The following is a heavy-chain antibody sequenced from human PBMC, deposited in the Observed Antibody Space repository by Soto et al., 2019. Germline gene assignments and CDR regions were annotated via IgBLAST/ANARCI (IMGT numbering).Heavy chain of an antibody. D-gene: IGHD6-19*01. V-gene: IGHV4-59*01. CDR1: GGSISSYY. CDR3: ERVRYSSGWYIWFDP. Sequence: SETLSLTCTVSGGSISSYYWSWIRQPPGKGLEWIGYIYYSGSTNYNPSLKSRVTISVDTSKNQFSLKLSSVTAADTAVYYCERVRYSSGWYIWFDPWGQGTLVTVSS. CDR2: IYYSGST. J-gene: IGHJ5*02.